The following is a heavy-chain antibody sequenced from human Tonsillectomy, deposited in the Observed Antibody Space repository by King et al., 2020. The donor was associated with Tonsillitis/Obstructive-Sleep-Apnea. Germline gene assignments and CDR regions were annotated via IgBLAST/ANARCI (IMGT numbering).Heavy chain of an antibody. Sequence: VQLQQWGAGLLKPSETLSLTCAVYGGSFSGNFWSWIRQPPGKGLEWIGEINHSGSTNYNPSLKSRVTISVDTSKNQFSLKLSSVTAADTAVYYCASWGAYCSSTICYYVWGKGTTVTVSS. CDR1: GGSFSGNF. CDR3: ASWGAYCSSTICYYV. V-gene: IGHV4-34*01. CDR2: INHSGST. J-gene: IGHJ6*04. D-gene: IGHD2-2*01.